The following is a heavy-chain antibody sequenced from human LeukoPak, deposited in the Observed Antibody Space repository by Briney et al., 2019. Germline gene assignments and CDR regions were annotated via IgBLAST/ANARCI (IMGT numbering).Heavy chain of an antibody. V-gene: IGHV5-51*01. Sequence: GESLKISCKDSGYSFTTYWIGWVRQMPGKGLEWMGIIYPGDSDTRYSPSFQGQATISADKSISTAYLQWSSLKASDTAMYYCARRYGSGTYYGPFDYWGQGTLVTVSS. CDR2: IYPGDSDT. CDR3: ARRYGSGTYYGPFDY. CDR1: GYSFTTYW. J-gene: IGHJ4*02. D-gene: IGHD3-10*01.